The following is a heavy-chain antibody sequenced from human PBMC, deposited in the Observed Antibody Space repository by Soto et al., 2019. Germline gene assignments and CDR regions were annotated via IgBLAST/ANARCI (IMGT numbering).Heavy chain of an antibody. V-gene: IGHV3-30*18. J-gene: IGHJ4*02. Sequence: VGSLRLSCAASGFTFSSYGMHWVRQAPGKGLEWVAVISYDGSNKYYADSVKGRFTISRDNSKNTLYLQMNSLRAEDTAVYYCAKAQGRNYYDSSGYSLDYWGQGTLVTVSS. CDR2: ISYDGSNK. CDR3: AKAQGRNYYDSSGYSLDY. D-gene: IGHD3-22*01. CDR1: GFTFSSYG.